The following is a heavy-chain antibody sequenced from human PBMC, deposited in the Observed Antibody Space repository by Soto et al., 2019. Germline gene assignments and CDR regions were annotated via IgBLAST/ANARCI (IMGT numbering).Heavy chain of an antibody. CDR3: ARDRSGPMGEDAFDI. V-gene: IGHV3-30-3*01. Sequence: QVQLVESGGGVVQPGRSLRLSCAASGFTFSSYAMHWVRQAPGKGLEWVAVISYDGSNKYYADSVKGRFTISRDNSKNTLYLQMNSLRAEDTAVYYCARDRSGPMGEDAFDIWGQGTMVTVSS. D-gene: IGHD3-16*01. CDR2: ISYDGSNK. J-gene: IGHJ3*02. CDR1: GFTFSSYA.